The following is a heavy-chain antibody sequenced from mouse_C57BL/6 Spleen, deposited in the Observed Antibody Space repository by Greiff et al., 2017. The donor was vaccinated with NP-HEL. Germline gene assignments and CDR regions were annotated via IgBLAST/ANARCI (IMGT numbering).Heavy chain of an antibody. V-gene: IGHV1-55*01. Sequence: QVQLQQPGAELVKPGASVKMSCKASGYTFTSYWITWVKQRPGQGLEWIGDIYPGSGSTNYNEKFKSKATLTVDTSSSTAYMQLSSLTSEDSAVYYCARKGYYYGSSGMAMDYWGQGTSVTVSS. CDR1: GYTFTSYW. CDR3: ARKGYYYGSSGMAMDY. D-gene: IGHD1-1*01. CDR2: IYPGSGST. J-gene: IGHJ4*01.